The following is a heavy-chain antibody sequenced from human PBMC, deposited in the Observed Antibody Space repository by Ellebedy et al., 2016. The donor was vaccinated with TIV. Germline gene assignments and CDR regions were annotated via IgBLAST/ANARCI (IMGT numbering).Heavy chain of an antibody. CDR1: GFTFSSYS. CDR2: ISRSSSII. D-gene: IGHD6-13*01. J-gene: IGHJ4*02. V-gene: IGHV3-48*02. Sequence: GESLKISCAASGFTFSSYSMNWVHQAPGKGLEWVSYISRSSSIIYYADSVKGRFTISRDNAKNSLYLQMNSLRDEDTAVYYCARDAGIAAAGTGYFDYWGQGTLVTVSS. CDR3: ARDAGIAAAGTGYFDY.